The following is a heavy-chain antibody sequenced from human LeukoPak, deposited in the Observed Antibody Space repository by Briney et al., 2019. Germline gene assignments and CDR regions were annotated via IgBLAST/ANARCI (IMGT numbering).Heavy chain of an antibody. CDR3: ARSGYYYDCSGYFPTLDY. D-gene: IGHD3-22*01. V-gene: IGHV4-30-4*07. CDR1: GGSISSGGYS. J-gene: IGHJ4*02. Sequence: SETLSLTCAVSGGSISSGGYSWSWIRQPPGKGLEWIGYISYSGSTYYNPSLKSRVTISVDTSKNQFSLKLSSVTAADTAVYYCARSGYYYDCSGYFPTLDYWAQGTLVTVSS. CDR2: ISYSGST.